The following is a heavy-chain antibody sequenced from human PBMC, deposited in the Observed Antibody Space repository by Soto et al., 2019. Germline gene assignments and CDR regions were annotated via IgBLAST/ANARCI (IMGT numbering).Heavy chain of an antibody. V-gene: IGHV4-31*11. CDR2: IYYSGST. Sequence: TSETLSLTCAVYGGSISSGGYYWSWIRQHPGKGLEWIGYIYYSGSTYYNPSLKSRVTISVDTSKNQFSLKLSSVTAADTAVYYCARSYGDPYYYYGMDVWGQGTTVTVSS. J-gene: IGHJ6*02. CDR3: ARSYGDPYYYYGMDV. D-gene: IGHD4-17*01. CDR1: GGSISSGGYY.